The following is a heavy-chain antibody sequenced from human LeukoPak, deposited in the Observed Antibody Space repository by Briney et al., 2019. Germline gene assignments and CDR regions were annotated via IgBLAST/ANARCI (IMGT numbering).Heavy chain of an antibody. CDR3: ARVEVLYSSSWITTDY. CDR2: IYTSGST. CDR1: GGSISGGSYY. D-gene: IGHD6-13*01. V-gene: IGHV4-61*02. J-gene: IGHJ4*02. Sequence: SETLSLTCTVSGGSISGGSYYWSWIRQPAGKGLEWIGRIYTSGSTNYNPSLKSRVTISVDTSKNQFSLKLSSVTAADTAVYYCARVEVLYSSSWITTDYWGQGTLVTVSS.